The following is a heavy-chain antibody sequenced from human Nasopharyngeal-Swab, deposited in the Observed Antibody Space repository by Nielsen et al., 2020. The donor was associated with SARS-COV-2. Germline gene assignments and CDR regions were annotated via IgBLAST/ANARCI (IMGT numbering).Heavy chain of an antibody. D-gene: IGHD1-1*01. Sequence: GESLKISCAASGFTFSSYAMSWVRQAPGKGLEWVSAISGSGGSTYYADSVKGRFTISRDNSKNTLYLQMNSLRAEDTAVYYCAKGYKIYYYYGMDVWGQGTTVTVSS. CDR2: ISGSGGST. V-gene: IGHV3-23*01. CDR3: AKGYKIYYYYGMDV. J-gene: IGHJ6*02. CDR1: GFTFSSYA.